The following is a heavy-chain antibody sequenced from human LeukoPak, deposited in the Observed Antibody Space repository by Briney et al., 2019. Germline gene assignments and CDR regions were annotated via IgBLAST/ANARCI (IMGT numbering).Heavy chain of an antibody. V-gene: IGHV3-74*01. Sequence: PGGSLRLSCAASGFTFSGHSMHWVRQAPGKGLVWISGISNDGTTTNYADSVKGRFTISRDNAKNTLYLQMKSLRAEDTAVYYCPRGWFGPDSWDQGTMVTVSS. CDR1: GFTFSGHS. CDR2: ISNDGTTT. D-gene: IGHD3-10*01. J-gene: IGHJ3*02. CDR3: PRGWFGPDS.